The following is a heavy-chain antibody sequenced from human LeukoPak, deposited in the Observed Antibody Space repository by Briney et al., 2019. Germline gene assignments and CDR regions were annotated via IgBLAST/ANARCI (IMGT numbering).Heavy chain of an antibody. CDR3: VRGVAMADASDY. J-gene: IGHJ4*02. V-gene: IGHV3-53*01. D-gene: IGHD6-19*01. CDR1: GFTVSSNY. CDR2: IYTDGST. Sequence: TGGSLRLSCAASGFTVSSNYVSWVRQAPGKGLEWVSVIYTDGSTYYADSVKGRFTISRDHSKNTLYFEMNSLRIDDTAVYYCVRGVAMADASDYWGRGTLVTVSS.